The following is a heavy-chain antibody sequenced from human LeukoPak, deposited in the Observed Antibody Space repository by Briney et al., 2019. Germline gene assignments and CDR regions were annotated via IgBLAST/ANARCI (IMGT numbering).Heavy chain of an antibody. CDR3: ARSPGYFDY. J-gene: IGHJ4*02. V-gene: IGHV4-59*01. CDR2: IYYSGST. Sequence: SETLSLTCTVSGGSISGYYWSWIRQPPGKGLEWIGYIYYSGSTNYNPSLKSRVTISVDTSKNQFSLKLSSVTAADTAVYYCARSPGYFDYWGQGTLVTVSS. CDR1: GGSISGYY.